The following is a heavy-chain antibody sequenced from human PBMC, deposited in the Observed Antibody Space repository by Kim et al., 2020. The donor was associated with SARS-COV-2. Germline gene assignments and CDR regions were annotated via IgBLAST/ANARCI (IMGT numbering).Heavy chain of an antibody. V-gene: IGHV3-33*01. D-gene: IGHD3-10*01. Sequence: GGSLRLSCAASGFTFTTYGMHWVRRAPGKGLEWVAVIWSDGINKYYVDSVKGRFTISRDNSKNTVYLQMNSLRGEDTAVYYCARDLYGRAFDYWGQGTLVTVSS. CDR1: GFTFTTYG. CDR3: ARDLYGRAFDY. J-gene: IGHJ4*02. CDR2: IWSDGINK.